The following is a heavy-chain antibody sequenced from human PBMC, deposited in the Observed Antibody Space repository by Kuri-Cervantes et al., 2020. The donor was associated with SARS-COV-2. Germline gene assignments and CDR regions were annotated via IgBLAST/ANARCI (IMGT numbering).Heavy chain of an antibody. CDR3: ARGNVIRLIKQPERYYYYMDV. D-gene: IGHD1-1*01. CDR2: INHSGST. Sequence: GSLRLSCAVYGWSFSGYYWSWIRQPPGKGLEWIGEINHSGSTNYNPSLKSRVTISVDTSKNQFSLKLSSVTAADTAVYYCARGNVIRLIKQPERYYYYMDVWGKGTTVTVSS. J-gene: IGHJ6*03. CDR1: GWSFSGYY. V-gene: IGHV4-34*01.